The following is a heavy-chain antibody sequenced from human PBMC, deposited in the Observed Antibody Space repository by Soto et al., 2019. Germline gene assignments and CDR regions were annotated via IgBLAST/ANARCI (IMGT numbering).Heavy chain of an antibody. CDR3: ARRSTVNGPLKYDYVPWGMDV. V-gene: IGHV3-33*01. J-gene: IGHJ6*02. D-gene: IGHD3-16*01. Sequence: GGSLRLSCAASGFTFSSYGMHWVRQAPGKGLEWVAVIWYDGSNKYYADSVKGRFTISRDNSKNTLYLQMNSLRAEDTAVYYCARRSTVNGPLKYDYVPWGMDVWGQGTTVTVSS. CDR2: IWYDGSNK. CDR1: GFTFSSYG.